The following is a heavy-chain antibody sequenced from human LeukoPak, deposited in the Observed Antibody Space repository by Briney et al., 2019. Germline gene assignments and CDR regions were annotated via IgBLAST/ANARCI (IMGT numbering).Heavy chain of an antibody. CDR3: ARGNIAARPWVY. CDR2: INWNGGST. V-gene: IGHV3-20*03. J-gene: IGHJ4*02. D-gene: IGHD6-6*01. CDR1: GFTFDDYG. Sequence: PGGSLRLSFAASGFTFDDYGISWVRQAPGKGLEWVSGINWNGGSTGYADSVKGRFTISRDNAKNSLYLQMNSLRAEDTALYYCARGNIAARPWVYWGQGTLVTVSS.